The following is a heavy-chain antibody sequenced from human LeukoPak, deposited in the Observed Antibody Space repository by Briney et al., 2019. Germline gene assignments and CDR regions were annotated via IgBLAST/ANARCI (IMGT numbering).Heavy chain of an antibody. CDR1: GFTFINYW. CDR2: INSDGSST. CDR3: ARGQYSSSWAGDY. Sequence: GGSLRLSCAASGFTFINYWMVWVRQAPGKGLLWVSRINSDGSSTTYADSVKGRFTISRDNAKNTVYLQMNSLRAEDTAVYYCARGQYSSSWAGDYWGQGTLVTVSS. J-gene: IGHJ4*02. V-gene: IGHV3-74*01. D-gene: IGHD6-13*01.